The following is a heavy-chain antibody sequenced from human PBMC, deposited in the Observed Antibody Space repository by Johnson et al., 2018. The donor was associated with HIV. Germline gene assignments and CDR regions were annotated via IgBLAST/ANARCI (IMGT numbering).Heavy chain of an antibody. CDR3: ASRKDIVLVVYAEIADAFDI. CDR1: GFNFDAYA. CDR2: IRGSGGST. V-gene: IGHV3-23*04. Sequence: VPLVEAGGGVVRPGGSRRLACPRSGFNFDAYAMSWVRQPPRKGLEWVSGIRGSGGSTYYADYVQVRFHITRENSKNPLYLQMNSLRAEDTAVYYCASRKDIVLVVYAEIADAFDIWGQGTMVTVSS. D-gene: IGHD2-8*02. J-gene: IGHJ3*02.